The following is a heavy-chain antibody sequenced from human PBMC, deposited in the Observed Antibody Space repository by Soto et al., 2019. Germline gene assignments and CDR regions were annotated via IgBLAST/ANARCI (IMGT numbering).Heavy chain of an antibody. CDR1: GLTFSGSA. CDR2: IRSKANSYAT. D-gene: IGHD3-10*01. Sequence: PGGSLRLSCAASGLTFSGSAMHWVRQASGKGLEWVGRIRSKANSYATAYAASVKGRFTISRDDSKNTAYLQMNSLKTEDTAVYYCTRSGSYYNLYYYYYYMDIWGKGTTVTVSS. J-gene: IGHJ6*03. CDR3: TRSGSYYNLYYYYYYMDI. V-gene: IGHV3-73*01.